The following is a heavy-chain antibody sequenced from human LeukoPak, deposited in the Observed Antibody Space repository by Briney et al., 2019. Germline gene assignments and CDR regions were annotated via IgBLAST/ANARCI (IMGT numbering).Heavy chain of an antibody. CDR3: SKDRPNYYHRSGSYYKRSGDY. CDR1: GYTFTSYA. J-gene: IGHJ4*02. Sequence: RGSLRLSCAASGYTFTSYAMSWVRQAPGRGLEWVSSISSIGEFTDYADSLKGRFTISRDNSNNTLYLQMSRLTADDTAVYYCSKDRPNYYHRSGSYYKRSGDYWGEGPLVSVS. D-gene: IGHD3-22*01. CDR2: ISSIGEFT. V-gene: IGHV3-23*01.